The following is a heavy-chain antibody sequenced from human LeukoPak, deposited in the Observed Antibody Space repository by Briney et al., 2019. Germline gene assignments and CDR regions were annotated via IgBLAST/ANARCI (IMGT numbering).Heavy chain of an antibody. CDR2: INPNSGGT. J-gene: IGHJ5*02. CDR1: GYTFTGYY. Sequence: GASVKVSCKASGYTFTGYYMHWVRQAPGQGLEWMGWINPNSGGTNYAQKFQGRVTMTRDTSISTAYMELSRLGSDDTAVYYCASEYCSGGSCYSDGTGWFDPWGQGTLVTVSS. D-gene: IGHD2-15*01. CDR3: ASEYCSGGSCYSDGTGWFDP. V-gene: IGHV1-2*02.